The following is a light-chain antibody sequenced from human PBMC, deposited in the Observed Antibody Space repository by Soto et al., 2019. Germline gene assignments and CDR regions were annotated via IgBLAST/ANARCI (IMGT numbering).Light chain of an antibody. CDR3: QQYNDWPSHIT. V-gene: IGKV3-15*01. J-gene: IGKJ3*01. Sequence: EILMTQSPATLSLSPGERATLSCRASQSLTSNLAWYQQKPGQAPRLLIYGASTRATGIPARFSGSGSGTEFTLTISSLQSEDFAVYYCQQYNDWPSHITFGPGTKVDIK. CDR1: QSLTSN. CDR2: GAS.